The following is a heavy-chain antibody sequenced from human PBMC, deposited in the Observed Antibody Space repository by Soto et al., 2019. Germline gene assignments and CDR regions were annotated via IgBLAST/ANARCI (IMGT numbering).Heavy chain of an antibody. CDR2: IRQDGSEI. D-gene: IGHD2-21*02. V-gene: IGHV3-7*05. CDR3: TRDLAPGIPRGLDV. J-gene: IGHJ6*02. Sequence: GVSLRLSCVGSGFTFSSNWMTWVRQAPGKGLEWVANIRQDGSEINYVDSVKGRFTISRDNAKNSLYLQMNSLKTEDTAVYYCTRDLAPGIPRGLDVWGQGITVTVSS. CDR1: GFTFSSNW.